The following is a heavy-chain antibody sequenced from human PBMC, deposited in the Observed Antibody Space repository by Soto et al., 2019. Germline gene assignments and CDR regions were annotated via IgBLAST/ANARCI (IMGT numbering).Heavy chain of an antibody. CDR2: INPNSGGT. CDR3: AREIRSSYYQYWYSAL. D-gene: IGHD3-3*01. V-gene: IGHV1-2*02. J-gene: IGHJ2*01. Sequence: QVQLVQSGAEVKKPGASVKVSCKASGYAFSVYYIHWVRQAPGQGLEWMGWINPNSGGTNYAQKFQGGVTMTRDTSISTAYMELSRPRSDDTAVYFCAREIRSSYYQYWYSALWGRGTLVTVSS. CDR1: GYAFSVYY.